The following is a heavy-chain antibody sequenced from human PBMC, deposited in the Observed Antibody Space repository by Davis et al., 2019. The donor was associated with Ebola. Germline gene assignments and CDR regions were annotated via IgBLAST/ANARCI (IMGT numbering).Heavy chain of an antibody. J-gene: IGHJ6*02. CDR1: GDSVSSNSAA. CDR2: TYYRSKWYN. V-gene: IGHV6-1*01. Sequence: SQTLSLTCSIPGDSVSSNSAAWNWIRQSPSRGLEWLGRTYYRSKWYNDYAVSVKSRITINPDTSKNQFSLQLNSVTPEDTAVYYCARVEGVSYGMDVWGQGTTVTVSS. D-gene: IGHD3-16*01. CDR3: ARVEGVSYGMDV.